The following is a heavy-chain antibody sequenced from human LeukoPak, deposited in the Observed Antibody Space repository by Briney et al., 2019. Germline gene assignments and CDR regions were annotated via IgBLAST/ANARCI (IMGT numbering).Heavy chain of an antibody. CDR3: TRYCSSDNWFDP. Sequence: PGGSLRLSCAASGFTFSGSAMHWVRQASGKGLEWVGRIRNKANSYATAYTASVKGRFTISRDDSKNTAYLQMNSLKTEDTAVYYCTRYCSSDNWFDPWGQGTLVTVSS. D-gene: IGHD6-6*01. J-gene: IGHJ5*02. CDR1: GFTFSGSA. CDR2: IRNKANSYAT. V-gene: IGHV3-73*01.